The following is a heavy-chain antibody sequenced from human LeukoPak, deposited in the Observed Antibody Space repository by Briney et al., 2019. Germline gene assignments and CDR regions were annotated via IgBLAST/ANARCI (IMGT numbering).Heavy chain of an antibody. CDR2: IYYSGST. Sequence: SETLSLTCTVSGGSISSSSYYWGWSRQPPGKGLEWIGSIYYSGSTYYNPSLKSRVTISVDTSKNQFSLKLSSVTTADTAVYYCARDRNYDFWSGYPIFDYWGQGTLVTVSS. D-gene: IGHD3-3*01. J-gene: IGHJ4*02. CDR1: GGSISSSSYY. CDR3: ARDRNYDFWSGYPIFDY. V-gene: IGHV4-39*07.